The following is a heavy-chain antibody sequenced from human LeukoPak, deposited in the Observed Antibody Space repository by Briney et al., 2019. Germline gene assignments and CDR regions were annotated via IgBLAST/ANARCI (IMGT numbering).Heavy chain of an antibody. Sequence: PSETLSLTCTVSGGSMSSGGYYWSWIRQHPGKGLEWIGYIYYSGSTNYNPSLKSRLTRSVDTSKNQFSLKLSSVTAADTAVYYCARDSDSSGYYFGYWGQGTLVTVSS. D-gene: IGHD3-22*01. CDR2: IYYSGST. CDR1: GGSMSSGGYY. V-gene: IGHV4-31*03. CDR3: ARDSDSSGYYFGY. J-gene: IGHJ4*02.